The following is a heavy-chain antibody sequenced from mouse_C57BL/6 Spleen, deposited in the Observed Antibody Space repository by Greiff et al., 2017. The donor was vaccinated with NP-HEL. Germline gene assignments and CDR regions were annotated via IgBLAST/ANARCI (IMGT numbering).Heavy chain of an antibody. CDR1: GYTFTDYN. D-gene: IGHD2-3*01. CDR3: ARYYDGYYEYYFDY. V-gene: IGHV1-22*01. Sequence: EVQLQQSGPELVKPGASVKMSCKASGYTFTDYNMHWVKQSHGKSLAWIGYINPNNGGTSYNQKFKGKATLTVNKYSSTAYMELRSLTSEDSAVYYCARYYDGYYEYYFDYWGQGTTLTVSS. J-gene: IGHJ2*01. CDR2: INPNNGGT.